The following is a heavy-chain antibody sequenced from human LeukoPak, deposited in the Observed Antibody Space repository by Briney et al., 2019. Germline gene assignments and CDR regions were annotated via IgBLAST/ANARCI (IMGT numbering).Heavy chain of an antibody. Sequence: GGSLRLSCAASGFTFSSYGMHWVRQAPGKGLEWVAVISHDGSNKYYADSVKGRFTISRDNSKNTLYLQMNSPRAEDTAVYYCAKDRQLGYFDYWGQGTLVTVSS. CDR1: GFTFSSYG. CDR2: ISHDGSNK. J-gene: IGHJ4*02. V-gene: IGHV3-30*18. CDR3: AKDRQLGYFDY. D-gene: IGHD6-6*01.